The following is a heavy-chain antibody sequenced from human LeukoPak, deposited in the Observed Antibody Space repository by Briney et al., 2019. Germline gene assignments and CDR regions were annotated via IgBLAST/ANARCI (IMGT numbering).Heavy chain of an antibody. V-gene: IGHV4-59*10. D-gene: IGHD4-17*01. Sequence: SETLSLTCAVYGGSFSGYYWTWIRQPAGKGLEWIGRTHTSGSTNYNPSLKSRVTMSVDTSKNQFSLKLSSVTAADTAVYYCARARGYGDYGDAFEIWGQGTTVTVSS. J-gene: IGHJ3*02. CDR3: ARARGYGDYGDAFEI. CDR1: GGSFSGYY. CDR2: THTSGST.